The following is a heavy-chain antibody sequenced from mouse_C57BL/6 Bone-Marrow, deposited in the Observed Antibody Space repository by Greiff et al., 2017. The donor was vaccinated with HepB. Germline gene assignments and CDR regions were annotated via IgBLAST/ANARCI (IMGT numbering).Heavy chain of an antibody. CDR1: GYTFTSYG. CDR3: AVYDGYYHTLL. V-gene: IGHV1-81*01. D-gene: IGHD2-3*01. CDR2: IYPRSGNT. J-gene: IGHJ2*01. Sequence: VQLQQSGAELARPGASVKLSCKASGYTFTSYGICWVKQRTGQGLEWIGEIYPRSGNTYYNEKFKGKATLTADKSSSTAYMELRSLTSEDSAVYYCAVYDGYYHTLLWGQGTTLTVSS.